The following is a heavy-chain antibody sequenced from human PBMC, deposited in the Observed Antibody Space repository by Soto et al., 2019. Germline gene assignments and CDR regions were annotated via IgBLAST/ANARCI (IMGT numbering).Heavy chain of an antibody. CDR1: GFTFSSYS. Sequence: GGSLRLSCAASGFTFSSYSMNWVRQAPGKGLEWVSYISSSSSTIYYADSVKGRFTISRDNAKNSLYLQMNSLRAEDTAVYYCARDWGIVSRSIFGVVGGYMDVWGKGTTVTVSS. J-gene: IGHJ6*03. CDR3: ARDWGIVSRSIFGVVGGYMDV. V-gene: IGHV3-48*01. CDR2: ISSSSSTI. D-gene: IGHD3-3*01.